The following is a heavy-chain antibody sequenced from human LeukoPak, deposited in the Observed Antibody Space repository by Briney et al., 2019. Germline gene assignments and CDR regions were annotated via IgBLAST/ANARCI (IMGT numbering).Heavy chain of an antibody. V-gene: IGHV4-59*11. J-gene: IGHJ3*02. CDR2: MHHSGSA. D-gene: IGHD1-26*01. CDR1: GGSITDHF. CDR3: ARDSPFEWDVFGDSFDI. Sequence: SSETLSLTCTVSGGSITDHFWSWVRRSPGKGLEWIGFMHHSGSANSNPSLRNRVTISMDTSKNQFSLKMASVTAADTAVYYCARDSPFEWDVFGDSFDIWGQGTMVTVSS.